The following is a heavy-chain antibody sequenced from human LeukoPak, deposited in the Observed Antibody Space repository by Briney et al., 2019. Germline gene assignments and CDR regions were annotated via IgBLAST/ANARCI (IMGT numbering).Heavy chain of an antibody. J-gene: IGHJ4*02. D-gene: IGHD6-13*01. Sequence: GGSLRLSCAASGFTFSDYYMSWIRQAPGQGLEWVSYISSRASTTCYADSVKGRFTISRENANNSMYLQMNSLRTEDTAVYYCATGKRQLDYWGQGTLVTVSS. CDR3: ATGKRQLDY. V-gene: IGHV3-11*01. CDR1: GFTFSDYY. CDR2: ISSRASTT.